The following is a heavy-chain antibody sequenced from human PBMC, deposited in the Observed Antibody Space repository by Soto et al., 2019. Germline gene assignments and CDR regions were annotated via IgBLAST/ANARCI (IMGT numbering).Heavy chain of an antibody. Sequence: EVQLVESGGDFVKPGGSLRVSCAVSGFRFSNAWMSWVRQGPGKGLEWVGGIKSRADGGATDYNAPVKGRFTISRDDLKNTVLLQILSLNAEGTAVYYCAAHLGEFFPLDYWGQGTLVTVSS. D-gene: IGHD3-16*01. CDR2: IKSRADGGAT. V-gene: IGHV3-15*01. J-gene: IGHJ4*02. CDR1: GFRFSNAW. CDR3: AAHLGEFFPLDY.